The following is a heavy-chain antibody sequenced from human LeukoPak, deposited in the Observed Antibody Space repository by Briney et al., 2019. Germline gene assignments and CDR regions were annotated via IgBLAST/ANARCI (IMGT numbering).Heavy chain of an antibody. D-gene: IGHD2-2*01. CDR1: GYTFTSYD. Sequence: ASVKVSCKASGYTFTSYDINWVRQAPGQGLEWMGWINPNSGGTNYAQKFQGRVTMTRDTSISTAYMELSRLRSDDTAVYYCARDDGAMTDYWGQGTLVTVSS. CDR2: INPNSGGT. CDR3: ARDDGAMTDY. V-gene: IGHV1-2*02. J-gene: IGHJ4*02.